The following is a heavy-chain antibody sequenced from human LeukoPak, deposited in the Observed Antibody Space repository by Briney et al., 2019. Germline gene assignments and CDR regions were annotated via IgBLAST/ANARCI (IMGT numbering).Heavy chain of an antibody. CDR1: GFTFSDYY. CDR2: ISSSGSPI. CDR3: ARFDGSGSYPGY. V-gene: IGHV3-11*01. D-gene: IGHD3-10*01. J-gene: IGHJ4*02. Sequence: NPGRSLRLSCAASGFTFSDYYISWIRQAPGKGLESASRISSSGSPIHYADSVKGRFTISRDYAKTSLYLQMNSLRAEDTAVYYCARFDGSGSYPGYWGQGTLVTVSS.